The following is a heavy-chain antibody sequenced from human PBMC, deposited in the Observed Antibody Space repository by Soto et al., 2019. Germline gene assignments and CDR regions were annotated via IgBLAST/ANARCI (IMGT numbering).Heavy chain of an antibody. CDR1: GYTFTGYY. CDR3: ARGMGHDAFDI. V-gene: IGHV1-2*02. Sequence: QVQLVQSGAEVKKPGASVKVSCKDSGYTFTGYYMHWVRKAPGQGLEWMGWIKPNSGRTHYAQKFHGRGTMTRDTSISTAYMELSRLRSDDTAVYYCARGMGHDAFDIWGQGTMVTVSS. J-gene: IGHJ3*02. CDR2: IKPNSGRT.